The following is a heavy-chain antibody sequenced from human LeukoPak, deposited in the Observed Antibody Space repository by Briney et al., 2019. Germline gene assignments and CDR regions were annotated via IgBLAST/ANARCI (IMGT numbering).Heavy chain of an antibody. CDR3: ARRGIAAAGAFDY. CDR2: IYYSGST. D-gene: IGHD6-13*01. V-gene: IGHV4-39*01. Sequence: SETLSLTCTVSGGSISSSSYYWGWIRQPPGKGLEWIRSIYYSGSTYYNPSLKSRVTISVDTSKNQFSLKLSSVTAADTAVYYCARRGIAAAGAFDYWGQGTLVTVSS. CDR1: GGSISSSSYY. J-gene: IGHJ4*02.